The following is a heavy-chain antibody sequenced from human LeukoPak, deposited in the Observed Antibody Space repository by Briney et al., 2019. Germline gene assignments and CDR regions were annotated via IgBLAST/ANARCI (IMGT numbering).Heavy chain of an antibody. CDR1: AYTSTRNY. V-gene: IGHV5-51*01. D-gene: IGHD6-13*01. J-gene: IGHJ4*02. CDR2: IFPGDADT. CDR3: ARTKGGYISSWYVY. Sequence: DSLKISSSASAYTSTRNYISWGRHQAANDLEWMVTIFPGDADTRYSPSFQGQFTISADKSISTAYLQWSSLKASDTAMYYCARTKGGYISSWYVYWGQGTLVTVSS.